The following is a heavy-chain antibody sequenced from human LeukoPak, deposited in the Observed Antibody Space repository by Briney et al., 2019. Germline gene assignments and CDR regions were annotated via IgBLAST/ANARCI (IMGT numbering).Heavy chain of an antibody. J-gene: IGHJ6*02. D-gene: IGHD3-10*01. CDR2: IPYDGSNK. CDR3: ARYYGSGRGYYGLDV. Sequence: GGSLRLSCAASGFTFSSYTMNWVRQAPGKGLEWITLIPYDGSNKYYADSVKGRFTISRDNSKNTLYLQMNSLRAEDTAVYYCARYYGSGRGYYGLDVWGQGTTVTV. CDR1: GFTFSSYT. V-gene: IGHV3-30*04.